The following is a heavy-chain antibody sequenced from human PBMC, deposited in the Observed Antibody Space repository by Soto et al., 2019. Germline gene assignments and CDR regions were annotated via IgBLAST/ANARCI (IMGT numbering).Heavy chain of an antibody. J-gene: IGHJ5*02. Sequence: SQTLSLTCAISGDSVSTNSVTRNWIRQSPSRGLEWLGRTYYRSKWFNDYAVSVKGRITINPDTSNNQLSLQLNSVTPDDTAVYYCARHQWLVLLENNWFDPWGQGTLVTVSP. CDR2: TYYRSKWFN. D-gene: IGHD6-19*01. V-gene: IGHV6-1*01. CDR1: GDSVSTNSVT. CDR3: ARHQWLVLLENNWFDP.